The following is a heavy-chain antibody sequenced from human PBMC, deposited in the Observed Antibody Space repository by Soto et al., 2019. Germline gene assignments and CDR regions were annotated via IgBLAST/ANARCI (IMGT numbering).Heavy chain of an antibody. CDR2: IKQDGSDK. V-gene: IGHV3-7*05. Sequence: EVQLVESGGGLVQPGGSLRLSCAASGFTFSPYWMSWVRQAPGKGLEWVANIKQDGSDKYYVDSVKGRFTISRDNAKNSLYLQMNGLRAEDTAVYYCARVKSLAGHYWGQGTLVTVSS. CDR1: GFTFSPYW. CDR3: ARVKSLAGHY. D-gene: IGHD2-15*01. J-gene: IGHJ4*02.